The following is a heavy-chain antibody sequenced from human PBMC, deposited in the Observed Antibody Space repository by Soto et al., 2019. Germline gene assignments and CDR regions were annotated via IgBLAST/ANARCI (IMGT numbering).Heavy chain of an antibody. Sequence: GGSLRLSCAASGFTFSSYSMNWVRQAPGKGLEWVSYISSSSSTIYYADSVKGRFTISRDNAKNSLYLQMNGLRAEDTALYYCARDPDAEYSGNYHTPRSLDSWGQGTQVTVSS. CDR2: ISSSSSTI. D-gene: IGHD1-26*01. CDR3: ARDPDAEYSGNYHTPRSLDS. V-gene: IGHV3-48*01. J-gene: IGHJ4*02. CDR1: GFTFSSYS.